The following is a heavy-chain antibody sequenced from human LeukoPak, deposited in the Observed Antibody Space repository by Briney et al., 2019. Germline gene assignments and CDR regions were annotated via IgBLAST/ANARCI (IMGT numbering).Heavy chain of an antibody. CDR3: ARKKRGYSYGPGWFDP. CDR1: GYTFTNFY. V-gene: IGHV1-2*02. Sequence: ASVKVSCKASGYTFTNFYVHWVRQAPGQGLEWMGWINPNSGGANYAQKFQGRVTMTRDTSISTAYMELSRLRSDDTAVYYCARKKRGYSYGPGWFDPWGQGTLVTVSS. D-gene: IGHD5-18*01. CDR2: INPNSGGA. J-gene: IGHJ5*02.